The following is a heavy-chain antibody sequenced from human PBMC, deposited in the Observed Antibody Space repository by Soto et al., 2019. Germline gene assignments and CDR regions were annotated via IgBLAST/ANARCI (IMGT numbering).Heavy chain of an antibody. D-gene: IGHD1-26*01. CDR1: GGIFSTYA. V-gene: IGHV1-69*01. CDR3: ARVGGVGAPPGADY. J-gene: IGHJ4*02. CDR2: VIPVLGQA. Sequence: QVQLVQSGAEVKRPGSSVKVSCKASGGIFSTYAISWLRHAPGQGLEWMGAVIPVLGQAYYAQALQDRVTITADEATRTAYVELSSLTSKDTAVYFCARVGGVGAPPGADYWGQGTLVTVSS.